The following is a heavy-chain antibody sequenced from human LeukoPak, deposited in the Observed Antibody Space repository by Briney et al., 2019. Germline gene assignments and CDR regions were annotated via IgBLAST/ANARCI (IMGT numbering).Heavy chain of an antibody. CDR3: ARGQKYSYGYTVTELGSGYFDY. Sequence: PSETLSLTCTVSGGSTSSGSYYWSCIRQPAGKGLEWIGRIYTSGSTNYNPSLKSRVTISVDTSKNQFSLRLNSVTAADTAVYFCARGQKYSYGYTVTELGSGYFDYWGQGTLVTVSS. CDR2: IYTSGST. V-gene: IGHV4-61*02. J-gene: IGHJ4*02. CDR1: GGSTSSGSYY. D-gene: IGHD5-18*01.